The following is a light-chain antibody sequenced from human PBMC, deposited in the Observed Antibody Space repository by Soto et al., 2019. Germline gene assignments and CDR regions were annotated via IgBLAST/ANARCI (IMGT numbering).Light chain of an antibody. CDR1: SSDVGGYNY. CDR3: CSYAGSSYV. V-gene: IGLV2-11*01. J-gene: IGLJ1*01. CDR2: DVS. Sequence: QSALTQPRSVSGSPGQSVTISCTGTSSDVGGYNYVSWYQQHPGKAPKLMIYDVSKRPSGVPDRFSGSKSGNTASLTISGLQAEDEADYYCCSYAGSSYVFGKGTKVTV.